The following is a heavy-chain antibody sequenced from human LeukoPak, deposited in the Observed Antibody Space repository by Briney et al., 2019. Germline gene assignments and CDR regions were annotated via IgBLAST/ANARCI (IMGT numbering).Heavy chain of an antibody. Sequence: GGSLRLSCAASGFAFSTYAMSWFRQAPGKGPEWLSVISNSGGITFYADPVKGRFTISRDNSKNTLSLQMNSLRVEDTAVYYCVKEVANHGFWTGHGYWGQGTLVTVSS. CDR2: ISNSGGIT. D-gene: IGHD3/OR15-3a*01. V-gene: IGHV3-23*01. CDR1: GFAFSTYA. J-gene: IGHJ4*02. CDR3: VKEVANHGFWTGHGY.